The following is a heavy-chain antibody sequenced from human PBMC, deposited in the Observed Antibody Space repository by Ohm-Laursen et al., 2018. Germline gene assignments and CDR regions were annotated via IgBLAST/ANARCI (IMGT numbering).Heavy chain of an antibody. CDR3: ARLATGSSSYYFDY. V-gene: IGHV3-74*01. CDR2: INSDGTST. CDR1: GFTFSGYW. J-gene: IGHJ4*02. D-gene: IGHD3-10*01. Sequence: SLRLSCAASGFTFSGYWLHWVRQAPGKGLVWVSHINSDGTSTNYADSVKGRFTISRDNAKNTLYLQMNSLRAEDTAVYYCARLATGSSSYYFDYWGQGTLVTVSS.